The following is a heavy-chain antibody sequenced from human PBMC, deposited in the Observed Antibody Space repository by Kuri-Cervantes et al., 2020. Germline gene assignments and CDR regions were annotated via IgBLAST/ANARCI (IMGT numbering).Heavy chain of an antibody. D-gene: IGHD4-17*01. CDR1: GFTFSSYW. CDR2: ISSDGSST. Sequence: LSLTCAASGFTFSSYWMHWVRQAPGKGLVWVSRISSDGSSTIYADSVKGRFTISRDNAKNTLSLQMNSLRVEDTAVYYCATLRGFTDYGDFYWYFDLWGRGTLVTVSS. V-gene: IGHV3-74*01. CDR3: ATLRGFTDYGDFYWYFDL. J-gene: IGHJ2*01.